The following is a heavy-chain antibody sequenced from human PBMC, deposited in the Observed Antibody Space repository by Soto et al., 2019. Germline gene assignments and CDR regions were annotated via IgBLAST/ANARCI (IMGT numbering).Heavy chain of an antibody. CDR1: AGTFSSYA. CDR2: IIPIFGTS. J-gene: IGHJ6*02. CDR3: ARAVVVTAIPHYYYGMDV. Sequence: ASVKVSCKASAGTFSSYAISWVRQAPGQGLEWMGRIIPIFGTSNYAQTFQGRVTITADESTRTAYMELSSLRSEDTAVYYCARAVVVTAIPHYYYGMDVWGQGTTVTVSS. D-gene: IGHD2-21*02. V-gene: IGHV1-69*13.